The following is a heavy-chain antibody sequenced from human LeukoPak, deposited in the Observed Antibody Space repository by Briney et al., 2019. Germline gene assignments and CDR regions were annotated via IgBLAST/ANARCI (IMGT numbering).Heavy chain of an antibody. J-gene: IGHJ4*02. CDR3: ARDPGWFHTPFYFDY. V-gene: IGHV1-18*01. CDR2: ISAYNGNT. D-gene: IGHD2-15*01. CDR1: GYTFTSYG. Sequence: ASVKVSCKASGYTFTSYGISWVRQAPGQGLEWMGWISAYNGNTNYAQRLQGRVTMTTDTSTSTAYMELRSLRSDDTAEYSCARDPGWFHTPFYFDYWGREPWSPSPQ.